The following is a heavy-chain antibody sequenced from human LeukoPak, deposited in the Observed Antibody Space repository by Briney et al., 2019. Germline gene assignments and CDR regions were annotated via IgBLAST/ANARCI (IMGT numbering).Heavy chain of an antibody. CDR1: GFTFSSYA. J-gene: IGHJ4*02. Sequence: GGSLRLSCAASGFTFSSYAMSWIRQAPGKGLEWVSYISSSSSYTNYADSVKGRFTISRDNAKNSLYLQMNSLRAEDTAVYYCAREVQLWLRGGVDYWGQGTLVTVSS. CDR3: AREVQLWLRGGVDY. CDR2: ISSSSSYT. D-gene: IGHD5-18*01. V-gene: IGHV3-11*06.